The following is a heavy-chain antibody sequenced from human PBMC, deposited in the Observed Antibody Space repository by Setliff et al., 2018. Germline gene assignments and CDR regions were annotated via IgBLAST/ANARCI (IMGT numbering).Heavy chain of an antibody. D-gene: IGHD6-13*01. V-gene: IGHV1-46*01. CDR1: GYTFTKYY. CDR3: TRGKMDVVAAAGKYCAMDV. CDR2: INISGGTS. J-gene: IGHJ6*02. Sequence: ASVKVSCKASGYTFTKYYMYWVRQAPGQGLEWMGIINISGGTSSYEQKFQGRVTMTRDTSTNTIYMELSSLSFEDTAVYYCTRGKMDVVAAAGKYCAMDVWGQGTTVTVSS.